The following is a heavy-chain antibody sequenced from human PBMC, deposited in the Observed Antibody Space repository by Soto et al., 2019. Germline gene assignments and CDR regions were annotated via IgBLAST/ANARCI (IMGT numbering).Heavy chain of an antibody. D-gene: IGHD3-10*01. V-gene: IGHV3-23*01. Sequence: PGGSIRLSCVACGLTFGRRAMSWGRQAPGEGLQWVATITDNGGDAKYADSVRGRFVISRDNSKKTLYLQMTSLTAEDSAMYFCARGSTESYPGSRIFDFWGRGTLVTVSS. CDR1: GLTFGRRA. J-gene: IGHJ4*02. CDR2: ITDNGGDA. CDR3: ARGSTESYPGSRIFDF.